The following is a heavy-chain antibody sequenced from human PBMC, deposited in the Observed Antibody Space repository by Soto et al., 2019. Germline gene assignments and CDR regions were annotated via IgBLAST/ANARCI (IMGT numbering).Heavy chain of an antibody. CDR1: GFTVSSNY. Sequence: GGSLRLSCAASGFTVSSNYMSWVRQAPGKGLEWVSVIYSGGSTYYADSVKGRFTISRDNSKNTLYLQMNSLRAEDTAVYYCARDYQEGSYSYWGQGTLVTVSS. CDR3: ARDYQEGSYSY. J-gene: IGHJ4*02. V-gene: IGHV3-66*01. D-gene: IGHD1-26*01. CDR2: IYSGGST.